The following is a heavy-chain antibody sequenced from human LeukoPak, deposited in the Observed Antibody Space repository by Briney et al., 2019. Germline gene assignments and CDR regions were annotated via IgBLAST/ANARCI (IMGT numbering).Heavy chain of an antibody. D-gene: IGHD6-6*01. J-gene: IGHJ4*02. CDR1: GYTFTGYY. CDR2: INPNSGGT. V-gene: IGHV1-2*02. Sequence: ASVKVSCKASGYTFTGYYMHWVRQAPGQGLEWMGWINPNSGGTNYAQKFQGRVTMTRDTSISTAYMELSRLRSDDTAVYYCARVLSTPYSSSSGRWDLDYWGQGTLVTVSS. CDR3: ARVLSTPYSSSSGRWDLDY.